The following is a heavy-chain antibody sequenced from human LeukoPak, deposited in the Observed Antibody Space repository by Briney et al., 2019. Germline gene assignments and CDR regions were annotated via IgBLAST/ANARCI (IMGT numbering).Heavy chain of an antibody. J-gene: IGHJ4*02. Sequence: ASVKVSCKASGYTFTGYYMHWVRQAPGQGLEWMGWINPNSGGTNYAQKFQGRVSMTWDTSMSTAYMELSTLISDDTAVYYCARDKGAAGSDYWGQGTLVTVSS. CDR1: GYTFTGYY. CDR2: INPNSGGT. D-gene: IGHD6-13*01. V-gene: IGHV1-2*02. CDR3: ARDKGAAGSDY.